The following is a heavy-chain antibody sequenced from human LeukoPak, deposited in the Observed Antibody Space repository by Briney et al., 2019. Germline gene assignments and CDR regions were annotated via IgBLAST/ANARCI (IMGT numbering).Heavy chain of an antibody. CDR2: FYCSGST. J-gene: IGHJ4*02. CDR3: ARPKSYSSGWYYFDY. CDR1: GGSISGSSYY. Sequence: PSETLSLTCTVSGGSISGSSYYWGWIRQPPVKGLEWIGSFYCSGSTYYNPSLKSRVTISVDTSKNQFSLKLSSVTAADTAVYYCARPKSYSSGWYYFDYWGQGTLVTVSS. V-gene: IGHV4-39*01. D-gene: IGHD6-19*01.